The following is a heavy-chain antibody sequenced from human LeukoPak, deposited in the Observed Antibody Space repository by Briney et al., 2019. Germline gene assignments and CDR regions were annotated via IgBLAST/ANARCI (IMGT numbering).Heavy chain of an antibody. CDR3: ARSVAEITSSCSVCAEYFHQ. CDR2: INPNSGVT. J-gene: IGHJ1*01. CDR1: GYTFTGYY. Sequence: ASVKVSCKASGYTFTGYYMHWVRQAPGQGLEWMGWINPNSGVTNYAQKFQGRVTMTRDTSITTAYMELSGLRSDDTAVYYCARSVAEITSSCSVCAEYFHQWGQGTLIIVSS. D-gene: IGHD2-2*01. V-gene: IGHV1-2*02.